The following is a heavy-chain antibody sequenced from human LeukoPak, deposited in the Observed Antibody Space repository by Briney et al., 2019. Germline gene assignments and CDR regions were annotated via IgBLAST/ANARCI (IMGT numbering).Heavy chain of an antibody. D-gene: IGHD6-6*01. CDR2: IDPSDSYP. CDR3: ARHPGHSSRY. V-gene: IGHV5-10-1*01. CDR1: GYSFTNYW. Sequence: AESLMIFCKASGYSFTNYWIYWVRQMPGKGLEWMGRIDPSDSYPNYSPSFQGHVTISVDKSISTAYLQWSSLKASDTAMYYCARHPGHSSRYWGQGTLVTVSS. J-gene: IGHJ4*02.